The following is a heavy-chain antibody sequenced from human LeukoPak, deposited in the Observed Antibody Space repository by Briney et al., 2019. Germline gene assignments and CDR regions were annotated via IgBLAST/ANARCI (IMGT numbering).Heavy chain of an antibody. Sequence: ASVKVSCKASGYTFTSYDINWVRQAPGKGLEWMGGFDPEDGETIYAQKFQGRVTMTEDTSTDTAYMELSSLRSEDTAVYYCATVAWGSSWYFDYWGQGTLVTVSS. CDR1: GYTFTSYD. D-gene: IGHD6-13*01. J-gene: IGHJ4*02. V-gene: IGHV1-24*01. CDR2: FDPEDGET. CDR3: ATVAWGSSWYFDY.